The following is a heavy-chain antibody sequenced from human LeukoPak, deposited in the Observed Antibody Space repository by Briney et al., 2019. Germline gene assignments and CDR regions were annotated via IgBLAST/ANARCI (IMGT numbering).Heavy chain of an antibody. J-gene: IGHJ6*03. Sequence: ASVKVTCKASGDTFTSYGISWVRQPPGQGLEWMGWISAYNGNTNYAHKLQSRVTMTTDTSKSTAYMELRSLRSDDTAVYYCARVRGTAATYMDVWGKGTTVTVSS. D-gene: IGHD1/OR15-1a*01. CDR3: ARVRGTAATYMDV. CDR2: ISAYNGNT. V-gene: IGHV1-18*01. CDR1: GDTFTSYG.